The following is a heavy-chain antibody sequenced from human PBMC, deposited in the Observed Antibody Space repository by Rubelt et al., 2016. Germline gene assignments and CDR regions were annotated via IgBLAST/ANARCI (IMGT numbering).Heavy chain of an antibody. D-gene: IGHD6-19*01. J-gene: IGHJ4*02. CDR2: IKRKSDVGTT. CDR1: GFTFSNAW. Sequence: GGSLRLSCAASGFTFSNAWMTWVRQAPGKGLEWVGRIKRKSDVGTTDYAAPVKGRFTISRDDSKNTLYLQMNSLKTEDTAVYYCTTGKQWLPRYWGQGTLVTVSS. V-gene: IGHV3-15*01. CDR3: TTGKQWLPRY.